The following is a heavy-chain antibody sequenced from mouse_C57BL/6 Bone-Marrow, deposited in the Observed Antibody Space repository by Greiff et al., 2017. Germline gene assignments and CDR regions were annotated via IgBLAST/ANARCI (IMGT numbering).Heavy chain of an antibody. CDR2: IYPGDGDT. CDR1: GYAFSSSW. Sequence: VQLQQSGPELVKPGASVKISCKASGYAFSSSWMNWVKQRPGKGLEWIGRIYPGDGDTNYNGKFKGKATLTADKSSSTAYMQLSRLTSEDSAVYFCARSGWLLFDYWGQGTTLTVSS. CDR3: ARSGWLLFDY. J-gene: IGHJ2*01. D-gene: IGHD2-3*01. V-gene: IGHV1-82*01.